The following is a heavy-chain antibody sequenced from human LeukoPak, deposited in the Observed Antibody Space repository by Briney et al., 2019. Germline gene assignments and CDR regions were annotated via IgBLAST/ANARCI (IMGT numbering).Heavy chain of an antibody. CDR3: ARGPTYPYYDFWSGPDQYYFDY. D-gene: IGHD3-3*01. V-gene: IGHV4-59*01. CDR1: GVSSSSSY. J-gene: IGHJ4*02. CDR2: IYYSGST. Sequence: PSETLSLTCTVSGVSSSSSYWSWIRQPPGKGLEWIGYIYYSGSTNYNPSLKSRVTISVDTSKNQFSLKLSSVTAADTAVYYCARGPTYPYYDFWSGPDQYYFDYWGQGTLVTVSS.